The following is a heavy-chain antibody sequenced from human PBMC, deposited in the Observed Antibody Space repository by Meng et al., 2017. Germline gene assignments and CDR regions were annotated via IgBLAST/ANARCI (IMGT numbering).Heavy chain of an antibody. CDR3: ARDEDISAAGKLFGDY. V-gene: IGHV1-2*06. CDR1: GYNFPDYY. Sequence: GQCVQSGAEGKKPGASVKVSSKPSGYNFPDYYIHWVRRAPGQGLEWMGRINPKSGDTHYAQKFQARVTMTGDTSISTAYMELSGLRSDDTAMYYCARDEDISAAGKLFGDYWGQGTLVTVSS. CDR2: INPKSGDT. D-gene: IGHD6-25*01. J-gene: IGHJ4*02.